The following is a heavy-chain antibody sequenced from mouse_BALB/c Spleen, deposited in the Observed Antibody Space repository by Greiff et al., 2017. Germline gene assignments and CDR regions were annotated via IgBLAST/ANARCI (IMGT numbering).Heavy chain of an antibody. J-gene: IGHJ4*01. CDR3: ASRFTTDAMDY. V-gene: IGHV5-12-2*01. D-gene: IGHD1-1*01. CDR2: ISNGGGST. Sequence: EVMLVESGGGLVQPGGSLKLSCAASGFTFSSYTMSWVRQTPEKRLEWVAYISNGGGSTYYPDTVKGRFTISRDNAKNTLYLQMSSLKSEDTAMYYCASRFTTDAMDYWGQGTTVTVSS. CDR1: GFTFSSYT.